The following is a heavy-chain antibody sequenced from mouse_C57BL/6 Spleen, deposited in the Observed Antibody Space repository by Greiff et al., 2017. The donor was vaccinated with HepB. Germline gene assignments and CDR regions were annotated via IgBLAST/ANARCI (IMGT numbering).Heavy chain of an antibody. D-gene: IGHD2-4*01. CDR2: IRNKANGYTT. CDR3: ARYHYDYAPFAY. Sequence: EVKLMESGGGLVQPGGSLSLSCAASGFTFTDYYMSWVRQPPGKALEWLGFIRNKANGYTTEYSASVKGRFTISRDNSQSILYLQMNALRAEDSATYYCARYHYDYAPFAYWGQGTLVTVSA. J-gene: IGHJ3*01. CDR1: GFTFTDYY. V-gene: IGHV7-3*01.